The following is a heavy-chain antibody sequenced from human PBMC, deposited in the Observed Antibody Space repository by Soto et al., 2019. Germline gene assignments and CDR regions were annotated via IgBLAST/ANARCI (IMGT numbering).Heavy chain of an antibody. D-gene: IGHD3-22*01. J-gene: IGHJ5*02. CDR2: IIPIFGTA. Sequence: QVQLVQSGAEVKKPGSSVKFPCKVSGGTFGSYAISWVRQPPGQGLEWRGEIIPIFGTANYAQKFQGRVTITADESTSTAYMELSSLRSEDTAVYYCARDRGPSSGYYPYWFDPWGQGTLVTVSS. CDR1: GGTFGSYA. CDR3: ARDRGPSSGYYPYWFDP. V-gene: IGHV1-69*12.